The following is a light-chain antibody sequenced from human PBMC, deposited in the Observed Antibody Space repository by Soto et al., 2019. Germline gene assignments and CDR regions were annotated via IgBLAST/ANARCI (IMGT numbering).Light chain of an antibody. CDR3: QQRSNWPIT. Sequence: IQLTQSPSSLSASVGDRVTITCRASQGISSSLAWYHQKPGKAPKLLIFGASTLQSGVPSRFSGSGSGTDFTLTISRLEPEDFAVYYCQQRSNWPITFGQGTRVEIK. CDR2: GAS. J-gene: IGKJ5*01. CDR1: QGISSS. V-gene: IGKV1-9*01.